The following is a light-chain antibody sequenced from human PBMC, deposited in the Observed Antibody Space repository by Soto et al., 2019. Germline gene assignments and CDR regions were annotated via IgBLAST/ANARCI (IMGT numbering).Light chain of an antibody. CDR1: QSVSTN. J-gene: IGKJ1*01. Sequence: EIVMTQSPAPLSLTPGERATLSCRASQSVSTNFAWYHQKPGQAPRLLIYGASTRATAVPARFTASGSGTEFTLTISSLQSEDFGVYYCQQYNTWPRTFGQGTKVDIK. V-gene: IGKV3-15*01. CDR2: GAS. CDR3: QQYNTWPRT.